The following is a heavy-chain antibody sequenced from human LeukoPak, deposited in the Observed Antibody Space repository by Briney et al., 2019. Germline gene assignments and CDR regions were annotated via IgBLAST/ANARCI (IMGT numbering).Heavy chain of an antibody. CDR1: GFTFSGDA. J-gene: IGHJ4*02. CDR2: ISGSGGST. CDR3: AKRSNFWTGYLDY. Sequence: GGSLRLSCAASGFTFSGDAMSWVRQAPGKGLEWVSVISGSGGSTYYADSVKGRFTISRDNSKDTLFLQMNSLRTEDTAVYYCAKRSNFWTGYLDYWGQGALVTVSS. V-gene: IGHV3-23*01. D-gene: IGHD3/OR15-3a*01.